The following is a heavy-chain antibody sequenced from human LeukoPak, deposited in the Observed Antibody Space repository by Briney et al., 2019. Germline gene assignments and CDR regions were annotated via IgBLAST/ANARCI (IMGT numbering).Heavy chain of an antibody. J-gene: IGHJ6*02. CDR3: AKDRHCSGGSCYPGPYYYGMDV. V-gene: IGHV3-30*18. Sequence: GGSLRLYCAASGFTFSSYGMHWVRQAPGKGLEWVAVISYDGSNKYYADSVKGRFTISRDNSKNTLYLQMNSLRAEDTAVYYCAKDRHCSGGSCYPGPYYYGMDVWGQGTTVTVSS. D-gene: IGHD2-15*01. CDR2: ISYDGSNK. CDR1: GFTFSSYG.